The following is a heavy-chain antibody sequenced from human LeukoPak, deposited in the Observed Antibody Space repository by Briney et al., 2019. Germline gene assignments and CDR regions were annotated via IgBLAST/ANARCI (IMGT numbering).Heavy chain of an antibody. J-gene: IGHJ4*02. D-gene: IGHD3-3*01. V-gene: IGHV4-59*11. CDR2: IYYSGST. Sequence: SETLSLTCTVSGGSISSHYWSWIRQPPGKGLEWIGYIYYSGSTNYNPSLKSRVTISVDTSKNQFSLKLSSVTAADTAVYYCARLRFLEWLSPRENYFDYWSQGTLVTVSS. CDR3: ARLRFLEWLSPRENYFDY. CDR1: GGSISSHY.